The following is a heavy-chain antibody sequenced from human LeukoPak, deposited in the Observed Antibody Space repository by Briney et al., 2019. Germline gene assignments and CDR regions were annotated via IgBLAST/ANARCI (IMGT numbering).Heavy chain of an antibody. D-gene: IGHD1-26*01. CDR1: GFTFSNVW. V-gene: IGHV3-15*01. Sequence: GGSLRLSCAASGFTFSNVWMSWVRQAPGKGLEWVGRIKTKTDDGTSDYAAPVKGRFTISRGDSENTLYLQMNSLKTEDTAVYYCPTDSGVIVGDWGLYYFDTWGKGTLVTVSS. CDR3: PTDSGVIVGDWGLYYFDT. CDR2: IKTKTDDGTS. J-gene: IGHJ4*02.